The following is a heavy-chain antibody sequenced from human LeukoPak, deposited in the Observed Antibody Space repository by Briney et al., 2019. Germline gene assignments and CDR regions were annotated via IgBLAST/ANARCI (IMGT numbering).Heavy chain of an antibody. J-gene: IGHJ3*02. CDR3: ARARIAVAGTDAFDI. V-gene: IGHV3-66*01. CDR1: GFTVSTNY. Sequence: GGSLRLSCAASGFTVSTNYMSWVRQAPGKGPEWISIIYRGGDTYYADSVKGRFTISRDNAKNSLYLQMNSLIAGDTAVYYCARARIAVAGTDAFDIWGQGTMVTVSS. CDR2: IYRGGDT. D-gene: IGHD6-19*01.